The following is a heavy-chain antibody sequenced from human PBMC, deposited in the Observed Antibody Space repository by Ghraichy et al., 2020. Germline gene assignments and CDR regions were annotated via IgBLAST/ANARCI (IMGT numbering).Heavy chain of an antibody. CDR3: ARVGRVEPAVTEGSYYYYAMDV. CDR1: GGSISSGASY. Sequence: SETLSLTCTVSGGSISSGASYWSWIRQHPVKGLEWIGYVHYTGSTYYNPSLKSRVTISIDTSKTHFSLRLTSLTAADSAVYYCARVGRVEPAVTEGSYYYYAMDVWGQGTTVTVSS. D-gene: IGHD2-2*01. V-gene: IGHV4-31*03. J-gene: IGHJ6*02. CDR2: VHYTGST.